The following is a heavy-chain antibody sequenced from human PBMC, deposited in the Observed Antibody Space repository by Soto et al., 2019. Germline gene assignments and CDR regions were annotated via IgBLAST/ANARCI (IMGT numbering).Heavy chain of an antibody. Sequence: GGSLRLSCAASGFTFSSYWMSWVRQAPGKGLEWVANIKQDGSEKYYVDSVKGRFTISRDNAKNSLYLQMNSLRAEDTAVYYCARERGGYCSSTSCSKAFDIWGQGTMVTVSS. CDR1: GFTFSSYW. V-gene: IGHV3-7*01. J-gene: IGHJ3*02. CDR3: ARERGGYCSSTSCSKAFDI. CDR2: IKQDGSEK. D-gene: IGHD2-2*01.